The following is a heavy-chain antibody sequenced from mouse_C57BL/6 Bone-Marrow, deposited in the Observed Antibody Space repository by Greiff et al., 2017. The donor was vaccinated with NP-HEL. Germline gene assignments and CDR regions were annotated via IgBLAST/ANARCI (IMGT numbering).Heavy chain of an antibody. CDR3: ARLAVVALYAMDY. D-gene: IGHD1-1*01. Sequence: QVQLQQSGPELVKPGASVKISCKASGYAFSSSWMNWVKQRPGKGLEWIGRIYPGDGDTNYNGKFKGKATLTADKSSSTAYMELRSLTSEDSAVYYCARLAVVALYAMDYWGQGTSVTVSS. CDR2: IYPGDGDT. V-gene: IGHV1-82*01. CDR1: GYAFSSSW. J-gene: IGHJ4*01.